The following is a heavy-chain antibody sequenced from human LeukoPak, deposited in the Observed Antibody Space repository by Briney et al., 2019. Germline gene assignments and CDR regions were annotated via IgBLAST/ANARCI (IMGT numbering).Heavy chain of an antibody. CDR1: GYTLTELS. CDR2: FDPEDGET. CDR3: ATDGGSSWSFDY. J-gene: IGHJ4*02. V-gene: IGHV1-24*01. Sequence: SVKVSCKVSGYTLTELSMHWVRQAPGKGLEWMGGFDPEDGETIYAQKFQGRVTMTEDTPTDTAYMELSSLRSEDTAVYYCATDGGSSWSFDYWGQGTLVTVSS. D-gene: IGHD6-13*01.